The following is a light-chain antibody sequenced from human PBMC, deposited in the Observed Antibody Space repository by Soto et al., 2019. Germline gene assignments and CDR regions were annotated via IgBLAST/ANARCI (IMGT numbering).Light chain of an antibody. CDR2: DVS. V-gene: IGLV2-14*01. CDR3: SSYTSSSTYVV. J-gene: IGLJ2*01. CDR1: SSDVGGYNY. Sequence: QSALTQPASVSGSPGQSITISCTGPSSDVGGYNYVSWYQQRPGKAPKLIIYDVSNRPSGDSNRFSGSKSGNTASLTISGLQAEDEADYYCSSYTSSSTYVVFGGGTKLTVL.